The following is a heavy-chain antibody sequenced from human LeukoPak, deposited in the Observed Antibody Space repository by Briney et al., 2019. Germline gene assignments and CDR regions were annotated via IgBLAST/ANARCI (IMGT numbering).Heavy chain of an antibody. CDR2: ISYDGSNT. CDR1: GFTFSSYG. D-gene: IGHD3-10*01. Sequence: PGRSLRLSCAASGFTFSSYGMHWVRQAPGKGLDWVAFISYDGSNTYYADSVKGRFTISRDNSKNTLYLQMNSLRTEDTAVYYCVKGYGSGSYSTDYWGQGTLITVSS. CDR3: VKGYGSGSYSTDY. V-gene: IGHV3-30*18. J-gene: IGHJ4*02.